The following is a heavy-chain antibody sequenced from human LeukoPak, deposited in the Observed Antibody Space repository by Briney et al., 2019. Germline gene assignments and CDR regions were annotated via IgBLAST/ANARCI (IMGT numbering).Heavy chain of an antibody. Sequence: PSETLSLTCTVSGGSINSITNYWGWIRQPPGKGLEWIGSIYHSGSTYYNPSLKSRVTISVDTSKNQFSLKLSSVTAADTAVYYCARADYSSTWSHDYYYMDVWGKGTTVTVSS. D-gene: IGHD6-13*01. V-gene: IGHV4-39*07. CDR3: ARADYSSTWSHDYYYMDV. CDR1: GGSINSITNY. J-gene: IGHJ6*03. CDR2: IYHSGST.